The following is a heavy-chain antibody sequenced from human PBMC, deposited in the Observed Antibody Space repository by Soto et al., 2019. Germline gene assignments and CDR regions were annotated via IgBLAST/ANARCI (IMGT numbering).Heavy chain of an antibody. CDR3: ATGGGWLENSNLRGLYFDY. J-gene: IGHJ4*02. CDR2: ISYTGSA. V-gene: IGHV4-59*01. Sequence: TSETLSLTCSVSGGSIRGSYCSWIRQPPEKGLEWIASISYTGSATHNPSLKSRVSVSVDTTENQCSRKLTSVTAADTATYYCATGGGWLENSNLRGLYFDYWGQGAMVTV. CDR1: GGSIRGSY. D-gene: IGHD6-19*01.